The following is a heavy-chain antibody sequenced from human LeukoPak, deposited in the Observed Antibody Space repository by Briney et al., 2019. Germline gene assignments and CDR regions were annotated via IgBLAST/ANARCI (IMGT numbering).Heavy chain of an antibody. Sequence: PSQTLSLTCTVSGGSISSGGYYWSWIRQPAGKGLEWIGRIYTSGSTNYNPSLKSRVTISVDTSKNQLSLKLSSVTAADTAVYYCARESLYYDYVWGSYRYPPEAWGQGAMVTVSS. CDR2: IYTSGST. CDR1: GGSISSGGYY. J-gene: IGHJ3*01. D-gene: IGHD3-16*02. V-gene: IGHV4-61*02. CDR3: ARESLYYDYVWGSYRYPPEA.